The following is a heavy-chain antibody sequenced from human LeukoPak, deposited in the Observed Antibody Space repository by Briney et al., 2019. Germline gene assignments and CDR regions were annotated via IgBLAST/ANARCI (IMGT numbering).Heavy chain of an antibody. CDR1: GFTFSSYA. CDR3: AKVGLYSSSRPADY. CDR2: ISGSGGNT. Sequence: PGGSLRLSCAASGFTFSSYAMSCVRQAPGKGLEWVSAISGSGGNTYYADSVKGRFTISRDNSKNTLYLQMNSLRAEDTAVYYCAKVGLYSSSRPADYWGQGTLVTVSS. D-gene: IGHD6-6*01. V-gene: IGHV3-23*01. J-gene: IGHJ4*02.